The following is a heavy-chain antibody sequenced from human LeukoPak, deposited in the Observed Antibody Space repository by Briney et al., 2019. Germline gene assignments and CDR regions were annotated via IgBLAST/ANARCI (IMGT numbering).Heavy chain of an antibody. V-gene: IGHV3-66*01. CDR2: IYSGGST. Sequence: GGSLRLSCAASGFTVSSNYMSWVRQAPGKGLEWVSVIYSGGSTYYADSVKGRFTISRDNSKNTLYLQMNSLRAEDTAVYYCARDGAVATDLDYWGQGTLVTVSS. CDR1: GFTVSSNY. J-gene: IGHJ4*02. CDR3: ARDGAVATDLDY. D-gene: IGHD5-12*01.